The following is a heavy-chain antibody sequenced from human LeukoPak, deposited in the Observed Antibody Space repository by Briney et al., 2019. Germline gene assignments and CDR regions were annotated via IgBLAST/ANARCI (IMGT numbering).Heavy chain of an antibody. CDR2: IIPILGIA. D-gene: IGHD6-13*01. J-gene: IGHJ6*02. CDR3: ARGARAAAANCGMDV. CDR1: GGTFSSYT. Sequence: SVKVSCKASGGTFSSYTISWVRQAPGQGLEWMGRIIPILGIANYAQKFQGRVTITADKSTSTAYMELSSLRSEDTAVYYCARGARAAAANCGMDVWGQGTTVTVPS. V-gene: IGHV1-69*02.